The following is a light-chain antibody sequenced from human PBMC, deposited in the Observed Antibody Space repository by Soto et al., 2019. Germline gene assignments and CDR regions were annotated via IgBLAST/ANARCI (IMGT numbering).Light chain of an antibody. V-gene: IGLV2-14*01. CDR2: DVT. Sequence: QPALTQPASVYGSPGQSITISCTGTSSDVGGYNYVSWFQQHPGKAPKLTIYDVTNRPSGVSSRFSGSKSGNTASLTISGLQAEDEADYYCSSYTSISTVVFGGGTKLTVL. CDR1: SSDVGGYNY. J-gene: IGLJ2*01. CDR3: SSYTSISTVV.